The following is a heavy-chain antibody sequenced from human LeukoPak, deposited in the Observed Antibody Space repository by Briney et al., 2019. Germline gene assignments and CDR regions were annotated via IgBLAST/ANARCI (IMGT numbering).Heavy chain of an antibody. CDR3: AKAGGIDDAFDI. V-gene: IGHV3-30*02. D-gene: IGHD6-13*01. Sequence: GGSLRLSCAASGFTFSSYGMHWVRQAPGKGLEWVAFIRYDGSNKYYADSVKGRFTISRDNSKNTLYLQMNSLRAEDTAVYYCAKAGGIDDAFDIWGQGTMVTVSS. CDR2: IRYDGSNK. CDR1: GFTFSSYG. J-gene: IGHJ3*02.